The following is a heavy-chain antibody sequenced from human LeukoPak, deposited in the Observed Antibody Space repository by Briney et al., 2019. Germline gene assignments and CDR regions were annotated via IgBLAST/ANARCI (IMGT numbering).Heavy chain of an antibody. CDR2: ISGSGDST. CDR1: EFVFSSNA. CDR3: AKERAVVPRGGMDV. J-gene: IGHJ6*02. Sequence: GGSLRLSCVAPEFVFSSNAMIWVRQAPGKGLDWVSAISGSGDSTYYADSVKGRFTISRDNSKNTLYLQMNSLRGEDTAVYYCAKERAVVPRGGMDVWGQGTTVTVSS. V-gene: IGHV3-23*01. D-gene: IGHD2-2*01.